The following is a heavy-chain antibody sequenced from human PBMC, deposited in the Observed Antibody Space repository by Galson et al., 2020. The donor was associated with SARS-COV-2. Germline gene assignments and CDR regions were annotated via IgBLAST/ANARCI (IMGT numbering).Heavy chain of an antibody. CDR3: ARISADSSCYFFDY. D-gene: IGHD3-22*01. Sequence: SGPTLVKPTQTLTLTCTFSGFSLSTSGMCVSWIRQPPGKALEWLARIDWDDDKYYSTSLKTRLTISKDTSKNQVVLTMTNMDPVDTATYYCARISADSSCYFFDYWGQGTLVTVSS. V-gene: IGHV2-70*11. CDR1: GFSLSTSGMC. CDR2: IDWDDDK. J-gene: IGHJ4*02.